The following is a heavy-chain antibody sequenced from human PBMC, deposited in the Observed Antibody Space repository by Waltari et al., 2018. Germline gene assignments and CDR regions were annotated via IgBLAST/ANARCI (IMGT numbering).Heavy chain of an antibody. J-gene: IGHJ5*02. CDR2: ISSDGSGK. D-gene: IGHD1-26*01. Sequence: QVEESGGGVVQPGGSLRLSCVASGYPFNNYGMPWVRQAPGKGLGWLAVISSDGSGKYYADSVKGRFTMSRDNSKNTVYLQMNSLRPEDTAVYYCAKAGGIHNYPLDPWGQGTLVTVSS. CDR3: AKAGGIHNYPLDP. V-gene: IGHV3-30*18. CDR1: GYPFNNYG.